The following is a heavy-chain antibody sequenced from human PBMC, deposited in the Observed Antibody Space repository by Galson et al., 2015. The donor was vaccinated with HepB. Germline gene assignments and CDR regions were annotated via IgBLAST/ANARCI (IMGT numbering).Heavy chain of an antibody. CDR3: ATDAYGGF. J-gene: IGHJ3*01. V-gene: IGHV3-15*01. Sequence: SLRLSCAVSGFTFTNAWMHWVRQAPGKGLEWVGRIKRKTDGGTTDYGAPVKGRFSISGDESKNTVYLQMHSLKIEDTAVYYCATDAYGGFWGQGTMVTVSS. D-gene: IGHD4-23*01. CDR2: IKRKTDGGTT. CDR1: GFTFTNAW.